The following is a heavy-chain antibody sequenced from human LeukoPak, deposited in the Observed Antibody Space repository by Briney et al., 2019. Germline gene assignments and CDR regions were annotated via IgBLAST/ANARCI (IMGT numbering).Heavy chain of an antibody. CDR2: IKQDGSEK. V-gene: IGHV3-7*01. Sequence: GGSLRLPCEASGFTFRSYWMNWARQAPGKALEWVANIKQDGSEKYYVDSVKGRFTISRDNAKNSLYLQMNSLRVEDTAVYYCATDKAGDSYSDYWGQGTLVTVSS. CDR1: GFTFRSYW. J-gene: IGHJ4*02. D-gene: IGHD3-10*01. CDR3: ATDKAGDSYSDY.